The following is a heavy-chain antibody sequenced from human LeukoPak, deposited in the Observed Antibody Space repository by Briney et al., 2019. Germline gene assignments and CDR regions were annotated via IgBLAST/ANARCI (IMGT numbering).Heavy chain of an antibody. Sequence: ASVKVSCKASGGTFSSYAISWVRQAPGQGLECMGRIIPIFGTANYAQKFQGRVTITTDESTSTAYMELSSLRSEDTAVYYCATQYSSSSSLEDYRGQGTLVTVSS. J-gene: IGHJ4*02. CDR3: ATQYSSSSSLEDY. CDR2: IIPIFGTA. D-gene: IGHD6-6*01. CDR1: GGTFSSYA. V-gene: IGHV1-69*05.